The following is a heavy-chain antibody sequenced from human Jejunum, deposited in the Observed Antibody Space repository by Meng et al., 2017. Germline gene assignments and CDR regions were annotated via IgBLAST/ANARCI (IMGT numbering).Heavy chain of an antibody. D-gene: IGHD1-26*01. CDR3: ARSPYSGSALPFFDY. V-gene: IGHV4-30-4*01. Sequence: ARLEASGPGMVHPSQHLSLTRTVSGYSFNSPDYYWSWIRQPPEKGLEWIGYIYYSGSTYYNPSLKSRVSISGDTSNKQFSLKLTSVTAADTAVYYCARSPYSGSALPFFDYWGQGSLVTVSS. CDR2: IYYSGST. J-gene: IGHJ4*02. CDR1: GYSFNSPDYY.